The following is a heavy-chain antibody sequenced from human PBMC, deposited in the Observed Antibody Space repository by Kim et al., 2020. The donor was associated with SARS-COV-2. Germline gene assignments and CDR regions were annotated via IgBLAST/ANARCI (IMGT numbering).Heavy chain of an antibody. CDR2: IYYSGST. Sequence: SETLSLTCTVSGGSISSSSYYWGWIRQPPGKGLEWIGSIYYSGSTYYNPSLKSRLTILVDTSKNQFSLKLSSVTAADTAVYYCARRDGSYYGGYFFDYWGQGTLVTVSS. J-gene: IGHJ4*02. CDR3: ARRDGSYYGGYFFDY. V-gene: IGHV4-39*01. D-gene: IGHD1-26*01. CDR1: GGSISSSSYY.